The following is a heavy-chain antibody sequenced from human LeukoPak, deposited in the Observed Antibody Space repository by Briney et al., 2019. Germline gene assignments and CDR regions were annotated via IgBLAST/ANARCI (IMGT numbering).Heavy chain of an antibody. V-gene: IGHV6-1*01. Sequence: SQTLSLTCAISGDSVSSKSAGWNWIRQSPSRGLEWLGRTYFRSKWSNDYAESVKSRITINPDTSKNQFSLQLNSLTPEDAAIYYCAGIQFGSMTDWGQGTLVTVSS. D-gene: IGHD3-10*01. CDR1: GDSVSSKSAG. CDR2: TYFRSKWSN. J-gene: IGHJ4*02. CDR3: AGIQFGSMTD.